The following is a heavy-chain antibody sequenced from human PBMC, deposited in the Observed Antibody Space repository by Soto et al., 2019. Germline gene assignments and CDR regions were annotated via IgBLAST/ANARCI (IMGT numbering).Heavy chain of an antibody. CDR2: IYYSGST. Sequence: PSETLSLTCTVSGGSISSGGYYWSWIRQHPGKGLEWIGYIYYSGSTYYNPSLKSRVTISVDTSKNQFSLKLSSVTAADTAVYYCARVSLLWSRGFDPWGQGTLVTVSS. J-gene: IGHJ5*02. CDR1: GGSISSGGYY. V-gene: IGHV4-31*03. CDR3: ARVSLLWSRGFDP. D-gene: IGHD3-10*01.